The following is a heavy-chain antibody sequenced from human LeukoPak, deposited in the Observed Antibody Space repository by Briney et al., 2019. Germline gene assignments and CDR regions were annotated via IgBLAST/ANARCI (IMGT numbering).Heavy chain of an antibody. V-gene: IGHV1-69*13. J-gene: IGHJ4*02. CDR2: VIPMFGTS. Sequence: ASVKVSCKASGGTFSNFVISWLRQTPGHGLEWLGGVIPMFGTSNYAQNFQRRVTFTADESTNTAYLELSSLTSEDSAVYYCARDRGPDYWGQGTLVTVSS. CDR1: GGTFSNFV. CDR3: ARDRGPDY.